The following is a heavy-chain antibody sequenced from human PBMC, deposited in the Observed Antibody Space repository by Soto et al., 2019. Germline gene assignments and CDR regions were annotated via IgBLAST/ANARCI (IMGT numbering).Heavy chain of an antibody. D-gene: IGHD3-22*01. CDR3: ARVDEYYYDSSGYGGGYYFDN. J-gene: IGHJ4*02. V-gene: IGHV1-69*10. CDR2: IIPMLGTG. CDR1: GGTFSNYA. Sequence: VASVKVSCKASGGTFSNYAISWVRQAPGQGLEWMGGIIPMLGTGNYAQKFQGRLTITADKSTRTAYMELSSLRSEDTAVYYCARVDEYYYDSSGYGGGYYFDNWGQGTLVTVSS.